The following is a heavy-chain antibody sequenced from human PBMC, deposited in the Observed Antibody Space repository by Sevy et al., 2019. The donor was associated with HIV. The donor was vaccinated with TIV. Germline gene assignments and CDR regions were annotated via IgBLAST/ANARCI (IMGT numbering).Heavy chain of an antibody. D-gene: IGHD1-1*01. CDR3: ALERLSSNVAEYFQN. V-gene: IGHV3-30-3*01. J-gene: IGHJ1*01. CDR1: GFTFNAFS. Sequence: GGCLRLSCAASGFTFNAFSMRWVRQAPGKGLEWVATISLDGGNQHYADSVRGRFTISRDNSQIALFLQMNSLRPDDTALYYCALERLSSNVAEYFQNWGQGALVTVSS. CDR2: ISLDGGNQ.